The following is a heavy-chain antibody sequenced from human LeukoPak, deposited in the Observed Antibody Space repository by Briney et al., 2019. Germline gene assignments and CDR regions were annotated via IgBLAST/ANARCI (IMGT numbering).Heavy chain of an antibody. D-gene: IGHD3-22*01. CDR3: ARTSSAGAFDI. CDR1: GGSFSGYY. J-gene: IGHJ3*02. V-gene: IGHV4-34*01. CDR2: IYHSGST. Sequence: SETLSLTCAVYGGSFSGYYWSWIRQPPGKGLEWIGYIYHSGSTYYNPSLKSRVTISVDRSKNQFSLKLSSVTAADTAVYYCARTSSAGAFDIWGQGTMVTVSS.